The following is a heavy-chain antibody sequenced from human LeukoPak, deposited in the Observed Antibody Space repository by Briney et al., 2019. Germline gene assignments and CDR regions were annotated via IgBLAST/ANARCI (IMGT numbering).Heavy chain of an antibody. CDR2: ISHSGST. D-gene: IGHD3-3*01. J-gene: IGHJ5*02. CDR1: GGSISSSSYY. V-gene: IGHV4-39*07. Sequence: SETLSLTCTVSGGSISSSSYYWGWIRQPPGKGLEWIGEISHSGSTNYNPSLKSRVTISVDTSKNQFSLKLSSVTAADTAVYYCARGLVGWLLSRWFDPWGQGTLVTVSS. CDR3: ARGLVGWLLSRWFDP.